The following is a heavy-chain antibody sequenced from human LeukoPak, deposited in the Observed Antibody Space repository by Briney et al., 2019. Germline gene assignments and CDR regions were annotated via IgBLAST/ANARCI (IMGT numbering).Heavy chain of an antibody. CDR1: GFTFSSYS. D-gene: IGHD3-22*01. J-gene: IGHJ4*02. CDR3: ARDTDYYDSSGYYYREEYFDY. CDR2: ISSSSSYI. V-gene: IGHV3-21*01. Sequence: GGSPRLSCAASGFTFSSYSMNWVRQAPGKGLEWVSSISSSSSYIYYADSVKGRFTISRDNAKNSLYLQMNSLRAEDTAVYYCARDTDYYDSSGYYYREEYFDYWGQGTLVTVSS.